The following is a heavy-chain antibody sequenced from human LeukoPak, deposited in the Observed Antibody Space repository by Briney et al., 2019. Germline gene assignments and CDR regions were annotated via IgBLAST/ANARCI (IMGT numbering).Heavy chain of an antibody. J-gene: IGHJ3*02. CDR3: ARDLWVATIFPGAFDI. CDR1: GFTFSGSE. Sequence: PGGSLRLSCVASGFTFSGSEMNWVRQAPGKGLEWISYIDTRGNTIFYADSVKGRFTISGDNAKNSLYLQMNSLRAEDTAVYYCARDLWVATIFPGAFDIWGQGTMVTVSS. V-gene: IGHV3-48*03. D-gene: IGHD5-24*01. CDR2: IDTRGNTI.